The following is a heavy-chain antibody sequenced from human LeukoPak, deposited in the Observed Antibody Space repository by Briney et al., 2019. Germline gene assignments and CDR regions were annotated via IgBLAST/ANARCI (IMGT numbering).Heavy chain of an antibody. CDR1: GGTLSRYA. CDR3: ARGRHFDSDGYYAAFYFDH. Sequence: ASVKVSCKASGGTLSRYAISWVRQAPGQGLQWMGCINPDSGSTRFAQELEGSLIMTRDTSISTAYMELSSLRSDDTAIYYCARGRHFDSDGYYAAFYFDHWGQGTLVTVSS. V-gene: IGHV1-2*02. D-gene: IGHD3-22*01. J-gene: IGHJ4*02. CDR2: INPDSGST.